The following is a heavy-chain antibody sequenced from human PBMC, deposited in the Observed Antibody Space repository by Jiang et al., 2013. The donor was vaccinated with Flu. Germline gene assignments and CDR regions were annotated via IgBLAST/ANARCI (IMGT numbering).Heavy chain of an antibody. J-gene: IGHJ4*02. D-gene: IGHD5-24*01. CDR1: GGSVSSSSYY. CDR2: IYYSGST. V-gene: IGHV4-39*01. CDR3: ARHLRWLQDRDY. Sequence: LLKPSETLSLTCTVSGGSVSSSSYYWGWIRQPPGKGLEWIGSIYYSGSTYYNPSLKSRVTVSVDTSKNQFSLKLSSVTAADTAVYYCARHLRWLQDRDYWGQGTLVTVSS.